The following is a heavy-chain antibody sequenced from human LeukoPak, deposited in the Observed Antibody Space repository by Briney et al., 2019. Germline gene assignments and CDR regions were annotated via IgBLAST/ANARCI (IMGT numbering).Heavy chain of an antibody. CDR2: IYHSGST. D-gene: IGHD5-18*01. J-gene: IGHJ2*01. CDR1: GGSISSSNW. V-gene: IGHV4-4*02. CDR3: ARLRGYSYGYGAAPDL. Sequence: SGTLSLTCAVSGGSISSSNWWSWVRQPPGKGLEWIGEIYHSGSTNYNPSLKSRVTISVDTSKNQFSLKLSSVTAADTAVYYCARLRGYSYGYGAAPDLWGRGTLVTVSS.